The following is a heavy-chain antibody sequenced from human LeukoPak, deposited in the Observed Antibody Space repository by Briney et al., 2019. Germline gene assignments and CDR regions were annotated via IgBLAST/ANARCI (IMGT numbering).Heavy chain of an antibody. Sequence: ASVKVSSKASGYTFTGYYMHWVRQAPGQGLEWMGRINPNSGGTNYAQKFQGRVTMTRDTSISTAYMELSRLRSDDTAVYYCARRLSGSYLDYWGQGTLVTVSS. CDR2: INPNSGGT. D-gene: IGHD1-26*01. J-gene: IGHJ4*02. V-gene: IGHV1-2*06. CDR3: ARRLSGSYLDY. CDR1: GYTFTGYY.